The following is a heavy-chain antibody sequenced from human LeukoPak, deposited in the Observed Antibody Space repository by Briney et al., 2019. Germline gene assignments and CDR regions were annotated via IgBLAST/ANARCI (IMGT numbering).Heavy chain of an antibody. CDR2: INPNSGDT. Sequence: ASVKVSCKAFGYTFTDYHMHWVRQAPGQGLEWMGWINPNSGDTNYAQKFQGRVTMTRDTTISTAYMELSRLRSDDTAVFYCATLMAHLDYWGQGTLVTVSS. V-gene: IGHV1-2*02. D-gene: IGHD2-8*01. J-gene: IGHJ4*02. CDR1: GYTFTDYH. CDR3: ATLMAHLDY.